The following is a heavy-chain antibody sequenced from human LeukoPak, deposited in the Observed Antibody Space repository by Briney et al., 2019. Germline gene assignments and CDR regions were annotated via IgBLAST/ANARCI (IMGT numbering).Heavy chain of an antibody. CDR2: MNPNTGDT. V-gene: IGHV1-8*01. Sequence: AAVEVSCKASGGTFSSYAISWVRQATGQGLEWMGWMNPNTGDTGYAQKFQGRVTLTRNTSISTAYMELSSLRSEDTAVYYCARDPYYGSGRYRYGMDVWGKGTTVTISS. D-gene: IGHD3-10*01. J-gene: IGHJ6*04. CDR1: GGTFSSYA. CDR3: ARDPYYGSGRYRYGMDV.